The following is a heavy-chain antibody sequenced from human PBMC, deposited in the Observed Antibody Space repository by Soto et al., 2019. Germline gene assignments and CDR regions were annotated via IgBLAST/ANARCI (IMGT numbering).Heavy chain of an antibody. V-gene: IGHV3-23*01. Sequence: EVQLLESGGDLVQPGGSLRLSCAAPEFTFSNYAMGWVRQAPGKGLEWVSVISGSGGSTYYADSDSVKGRFTISRDNSKTTLYLQMNSLRADDTAVYYCAKAGGDCSGGSCYSGYFDYWGQGTLVTVSS. D-gene: IGHD2-15*01. CDR2: ISGSGGST. CDR3: AKAGGDCSGGSCYSGYFDY. CDR1: EFTFSNYA. J-gene: IGHJ4*02.